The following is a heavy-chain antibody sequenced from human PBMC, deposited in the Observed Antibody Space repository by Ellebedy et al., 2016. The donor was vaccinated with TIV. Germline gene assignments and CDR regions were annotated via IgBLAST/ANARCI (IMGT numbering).Heavy chain of an antibody. V-gene: IGHV3-48*02. CDR1: GFTFSSYS. CDR3: VRVTTPVLHGMDV. CDR2: ISSSSSTI. D-gene: IGHD3-10*01. J-gene: IGHJ6*02. Sequence: GESLKISCAASGFTFSSYSMNWVRQAPGKGLEWVSYISSSSSTIYYADSVKGRFTISRDNAKNSLYLQMNSLRDEDTAVYYCVRVTTPVLHGMDVWGQGTTVTVSS.